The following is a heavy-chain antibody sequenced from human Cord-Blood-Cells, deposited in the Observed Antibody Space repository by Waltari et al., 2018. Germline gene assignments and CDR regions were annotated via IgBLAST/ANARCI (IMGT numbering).Heavy chain of an antibody. V-gene: IGHV4-31*03. CDR3: ARDRGIVVVPAASHFDY. J-gene: IGHJ4*02. D-gene: IGHD2-2*01. CDR2: IYNSGST. Sequence: QVQLQESGPGLVKPSQTLSLTCTVSGGSIRSGGYSWSWLRMYPRKGLEWCGYIYNSGSTYYNPSLKSRVTISVDTSKNQVSLKLSSVTAADTAVYYCARDRGIVVVPAASHFDYWGQGTLVTVSS. CDR1: GGSIRSGGYS.